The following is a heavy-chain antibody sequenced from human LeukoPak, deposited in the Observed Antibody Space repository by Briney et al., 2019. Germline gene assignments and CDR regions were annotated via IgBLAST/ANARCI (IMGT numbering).Heavy chain of an antibody. J-gene: IGHJ4*02. CDR2: INHSGST. CDR1: GGAFSGYY. D-gene: IGHD1-1*01. V-gene: IGHV4-34*01. CDR3: ARGPRWNPKFDY. Sequence: KPSETLSPTCAVYGGAFSGYYWGWIRQPPGKGLGWVGEINHSGSTNYNPSLKSRVTISVDTSKNQFSLKLSSVTAADTAVYYCARGPRWNPKFDYWGQGTLATVSS.